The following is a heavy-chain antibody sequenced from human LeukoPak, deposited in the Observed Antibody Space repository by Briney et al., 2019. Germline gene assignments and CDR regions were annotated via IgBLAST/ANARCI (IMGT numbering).Heavy chain of an antibody. Sequence: SETLSLTCTVSGGSISSYYWSWIRQPAGKGLEWIGRIYTSGSTNYNPSLKSRVTMSVDTSKNQFSLKLSSVTAADTAVYYCARDYCSSTSCYYMDVWGKGTTVTISS. D-gene: IGHD2-2*01. V-gene: IGHV4-4*07. CDR2: IYTSGST. CDR3: ARDYCSSTSCYYMDV. CDR1: GGSISSYY. J-gene: IGHJ6*03.